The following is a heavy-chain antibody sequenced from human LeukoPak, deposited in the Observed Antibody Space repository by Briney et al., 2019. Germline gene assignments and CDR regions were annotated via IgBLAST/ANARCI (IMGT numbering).Heavy chain of an antibody. CDR1: GYTFTSYD. Sequence: ASVKVSCKASGYTFTSYDINWVRQATGQGLEWMGWMNPNSGNTGYAQKFQGRVTITRNTSISTAYMELSSLRSEDTAVYYCARGPIKIFGVVIQLFDYWGQGTLVTVSS. J-gene: IGHJ4*02. D-gene: IGHD3-3*01. V-gene: IGHV1-8*03. CDR3: ARGPIKIFGVVIQLFDY. CDR2: MNPNSGNT.